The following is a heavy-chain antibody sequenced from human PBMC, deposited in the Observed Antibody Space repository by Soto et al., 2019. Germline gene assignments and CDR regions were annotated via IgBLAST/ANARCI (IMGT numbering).Heavy chain of an antibody. CDR3: ATEINWPGVDY. D-gene: IGHD1-20*01. V-gene: IGHV1-8*01. J-gene: IGHJ4*02. CDR2: MNPTRGNT. CDR1: GYTFTSYD. Sequence: QVQLVQSGAEVKKPGASVKVSCKASGYTFTSYDINWVRQATGQGLEWMGWMNPTRGNTGYAQKFQGRVPMTRNTSISTAYMELSSLRSEHTAVYYCATEINWPGVDYWGQGTLVTVSS.